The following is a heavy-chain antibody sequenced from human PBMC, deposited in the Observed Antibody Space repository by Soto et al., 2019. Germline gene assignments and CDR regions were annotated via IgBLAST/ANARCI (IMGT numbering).Heavy chain of an antibody. V-gene: IGHV5-51*01. Sequence: PGESLKISCKGSGYSFTSYWIGWVRQMPGKGLEWMGIIYPGDSDTRYSPSFQGQVTISADKSISTAYLQWSSLKASDTAMYYCASPRRGPLYSSSSSSWQFDYWGQGTLVTVSS. CDR2: IYPGDSDT. J-gene: IGHJ4*02. CDR3: ASPRRGPLYSSSSSSWQFDY. CDR1: GYSFTSYW. D-gene: IGHD6-13*01.